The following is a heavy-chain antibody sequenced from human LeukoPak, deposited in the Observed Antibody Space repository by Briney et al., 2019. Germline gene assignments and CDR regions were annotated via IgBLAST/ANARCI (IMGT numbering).Heavy chain of an antibody. J-gene: IGHJ4*02. Sequence: SGTLSLTCAVSGGSISNNNWWSWVRQPPGQGLEWIGEIFHSGSTNYSPSLRSRITISVDKSKNQFSLKLNSVTAADTAVYYCARGGGTPTTVVTPFDYWGQGTLVTVSS. CDR1: GGSISNNNW. D-gene: IGHD4-23*01. V-gene: IGHV4-4*02. CDR3: ARGGGTPTTVVTPFDY. CDR2: IFHSGST.